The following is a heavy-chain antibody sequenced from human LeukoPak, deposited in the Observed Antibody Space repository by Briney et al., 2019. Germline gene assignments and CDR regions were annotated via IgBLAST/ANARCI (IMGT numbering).Heavy chain of an antibody. D-gene: IGHD6-6*01. CDR1: GGSISSGSYY. CDR3: ARDRSSIAARQLDY. CDR2: IYTSGST. J-gene: IGHJ4*02. Sequence: SETLSLTCTVSGGSISSGSYYWNWIRQPAGKGLEWIGRIYTSGSTNYNPSLKSRVTISVDTSKNQFSLKLSSVTAADTAVYYCARDRSSIAARQLDYWGQGTLVTVSS. V-gene: IGHV4-61*02.